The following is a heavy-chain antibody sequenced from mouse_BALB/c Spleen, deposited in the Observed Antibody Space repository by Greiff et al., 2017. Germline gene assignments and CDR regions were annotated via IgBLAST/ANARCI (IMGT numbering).Heavy chain of an antibody. D-gene: IGHD1-2*01. V-gene: IGHV6-6*02. CDR3: TRHYYGSDY. CDR1: GFTFSNYW. CDR2: IRLKSNNYAT. Sequence: EVQGVESGGGLVQPGGSMKLSCVASGFTFSNYWMNWVRQSPEKGLEWVAEIRLKSNNYATHYAESVKGRFTISRDDSKSSVYLQMNNLRAEDTGIYYCTRHYYGSDYWGQGTTLTVSS. J-gene: IGHJ2*01.